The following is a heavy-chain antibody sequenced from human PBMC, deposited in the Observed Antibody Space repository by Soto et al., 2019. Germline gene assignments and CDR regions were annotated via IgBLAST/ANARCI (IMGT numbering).Heavy chain of an antibody. CDR3: ATIYGDYVEWFDP. CDR1: GGSLCGYY. J-gene: IGHJ5*02. Sequence: SDTLSLSCALYGGSLCGYYWSWIRQHPGKGLEWIGEINHSGSTNYNPSLKSRVTISVDTSKNQFSLKLSSVTAADTAVYYCATIYGDYVEWFDPWGQGTLVTVSS. D-gene: IGHD4-17*01. CDR2: INHSGST. V-gene: IGHV4-34*01.